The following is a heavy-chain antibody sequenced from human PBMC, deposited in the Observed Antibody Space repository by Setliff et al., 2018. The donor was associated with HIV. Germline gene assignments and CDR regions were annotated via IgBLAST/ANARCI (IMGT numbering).Heavy chain of an antibody. CDR2: VSYSGNT. V-gene: IGHV4-34*01. D-gene: IGHD3-22*01. J-gene: IGHJ4*02. CDR1: GGSFSGYY. Sequence: SETLSLTCAVYGGSFSGYYWSWFRQSPGKGLEWIGEVSYSGNTKYNPSLKSRLNIPVDKSKNQFSLKVSSVTAADTAVYYCARGDYYDSSGYEGLDSWGQGTLVTVSS. CDR3: ARGDYYDSSGYEGLDS.